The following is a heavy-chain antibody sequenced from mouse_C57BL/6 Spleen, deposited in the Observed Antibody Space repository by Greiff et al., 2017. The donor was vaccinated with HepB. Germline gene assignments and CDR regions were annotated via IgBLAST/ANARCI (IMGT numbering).Heavy chain of an antibody. CDR1: GYTFTDYN. Sequence: EVQLQQSGPELVKPGASVKMSCKASGYTFTDYNMHWVKQSHGKSLEWIGYINPNNGGTSYNQKFKGKATLTVNKSSRTAYMELRSLTSEDSAVYYCARSDYGSSYAFAYWGQGTLVTVSA. J-gene: IGHJ3*01. CDR3: ARSDYGSSYAFAY. CDR2: INPNNGGT. D-gene: IGHD1-1*01. V-gene: IGHV1-22*01.